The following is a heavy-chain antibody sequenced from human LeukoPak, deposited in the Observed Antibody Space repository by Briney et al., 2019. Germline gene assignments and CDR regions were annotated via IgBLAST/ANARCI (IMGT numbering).Heavy chain of an antibody. CDR1: GGTFSSYT. V-gene: IGHV1-69*02. CDR3: ARVRSSTSLGWFDP. Sequence: SVKVSCKASGGTFSSYTISWVRQAPGQGLEWMGGIIPILGIANYAQKFQGRVTITADKSTSTAYMELSSLRSEDTAVYYCARVRSSTSLGWFDPWGQGTLVTVSS. D-gene: IGHD2-2*01. CDR2: IIPILGIA. J-gene: IGHJ5*02.